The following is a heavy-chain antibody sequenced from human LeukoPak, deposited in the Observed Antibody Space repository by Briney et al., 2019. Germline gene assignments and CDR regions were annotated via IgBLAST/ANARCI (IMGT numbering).Heavy chain of an antibody. V-gene: IGHV3-11*04. CDR3: VGGMGGVVSNFDY. Sequence: GGSLRLSCAASGFTVSDYYMTWIRQAPGKGLDWVSYISFSGSTIYYADSVKGRFIISRDTAKNSLYLQMNSLRAEDTAVYYCVGGMGGVVSNFDYWGQGTLVTVSS. CDR1: GFTVSDYY. D-gene: IGHD2/OR15-2a*01. J-gene: IGHJ4*02. CDR2: ISFSGSTI.